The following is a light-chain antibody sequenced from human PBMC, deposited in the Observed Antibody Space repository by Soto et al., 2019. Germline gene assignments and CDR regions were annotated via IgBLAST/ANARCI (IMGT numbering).Light chain of an antibody. CDR1: QSINAW. V-gene: IGKV1-5*01. CDR2: DVS. Sequence: DIQMTQSPSTLSASIGDRVTITCRASQSINAWLAWYQQKPGKAPKLLIYDVSTLDSGVPSRFIGSASGTEFTLTISILESDDFATYYCQQYHRYSTFGQGTRVDIK. J-gene: IGKJ1*01. CDR3: QQYHRYST.